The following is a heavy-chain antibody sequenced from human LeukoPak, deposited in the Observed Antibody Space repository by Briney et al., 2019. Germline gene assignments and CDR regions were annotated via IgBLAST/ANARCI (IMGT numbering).Heavy chain of an antibody. CDR2: TNTAGNTI. CDR1: GFTFRDYF. V-gene: IGHV3-11*01. CDR3: AKKPATIKFPSDI. D-gene: IGHD5-24*01. Sequence: GGSLRLSCAASGFTFRDYFMSWIRQAPGKGLEWVAYTNTAGNTIYYADSMKGRFTISRDNAKNSLYLQMHSLRAEDTAVYYCAKKPATIKFPSDIWGQGTLVTVSP. J-gene: IGHJ4*02.